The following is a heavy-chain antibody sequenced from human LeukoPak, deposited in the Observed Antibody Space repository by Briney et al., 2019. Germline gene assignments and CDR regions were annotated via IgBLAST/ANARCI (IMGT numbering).Heavy chain of an antibody. Sequence: PGGSLRLSCAASGFTFSDYYMSWIRQAPGKGLEWVSYISSSSSYTNYADSVKGRFTISRDNAKNSLYLQMNSLRAEDTAVYYCARGLRPNYYYDSSGYYLGGYDYWGQGTLVTVSS. CDR2: ISSSSSYT. CDR3: ARGLRPNYYYDSSGYYLGGYDY. V-gene: IGHV3-11*06. CDR1: GFTFSDYY. D-gene: IGHD3-22*01. J-gene: IGHJ4*02.